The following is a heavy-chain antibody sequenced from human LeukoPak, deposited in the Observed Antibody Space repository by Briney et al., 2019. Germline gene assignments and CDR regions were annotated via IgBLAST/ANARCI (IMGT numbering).Heavy chain of an antibody. CDR2: LYSDGNT. D-gene: IGHD1-7*01. Sequence: GGSLRLSCAASGFNVITNDMTWVRQAPGKGLEWVSVLYSDGNTKYADSVQGRFTISRDNSKNTLYLQMNSLRAEDTAVYYCAKGLVGNWNYDWFDPWGQGTLVTVSS. CDR1: GFNVITND. J-gene: IGHJ5*02. CDR3: AKGLVGNWNYDWFDP. V-gene: IGHV3-53*01.